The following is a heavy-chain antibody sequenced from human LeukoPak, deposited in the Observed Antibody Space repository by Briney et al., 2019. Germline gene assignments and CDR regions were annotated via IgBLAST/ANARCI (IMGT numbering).Heavy chain of an antibody. V-gene: IGHV4-34*01. Sequence: SETLSLTCAVYGGSFSGYYWSWIRQPPGKGLEWIGEINHSGSTNCNPSLKSRVTISVDTSKNQFSLKLSSVTAADTAVYYCARGRQYCSSTSCYGTAREFDYWGQGTLVTVSS. CDR1: GGSFSGYY. D-gene: IGHD2-2*01. CDR2: INHSGST. CDR3: ARGRQYCSSTSCYGTAREFDY. J-gene: IGHJ4*02.